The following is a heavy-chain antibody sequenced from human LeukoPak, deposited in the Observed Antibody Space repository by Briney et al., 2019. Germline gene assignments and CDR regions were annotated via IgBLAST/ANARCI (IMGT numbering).Heavy chain of an antibody. CDR2: IRSSSTYI. V-gene: IGHV3-21*01. CDR3: ARESSGYDFDY. D-gene: IGHD3-22*01. J-gene: IGHJ4*02. Sequence: GGSLRLSCAASGFTFSSYAMSWVRQAPGKGLEWVSSIRSSSTYIYYADSVKGRFTISRDNAKNSLYLQMNSLRAEGTAVYYCARESSGYDFDYWGQGTLVTVSS. CDR1: GFTFSSYA.